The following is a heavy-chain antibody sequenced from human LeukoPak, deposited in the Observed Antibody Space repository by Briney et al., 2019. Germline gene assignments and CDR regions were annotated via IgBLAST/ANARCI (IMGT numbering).Heavy chain of an antibody. Sequence: SQTLSLTCTVSGGSISSGSYYWSWIRQPAGKGLEWIGYIYSSGKTWYNPSLKRRVSISVDTSKNQFSLKLSSVSAADTAVYYCAGGLTVTTRNGLDVWGQGTTVTVSS. CDR1: GGSISSGSYY. CDR3: AGGLTVTTRNGLDV. V-gene: IGHV4-31*03. CDR2: IYSSGKT. J-gene: IGHJ6*02. D-gene: IGHD4-17*01.